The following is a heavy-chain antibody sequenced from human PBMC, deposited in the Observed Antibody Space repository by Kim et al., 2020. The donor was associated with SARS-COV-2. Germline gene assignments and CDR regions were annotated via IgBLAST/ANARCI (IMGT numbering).Heavy chain of an antibody. J-gene: IGHJ4*02. D-gene: IGHD3-16*01. CDR1: GFTFSSYW. V-gene: IGHV3-74*01. CDR2: VNSDGSST. CDR3: ASLSTGYVWDKVDY. Sequence: GGSLRLSCVASGFTFSSYWMHWVRQAPGKGLVWVSRVNSDGSSTSYADSVTGRVTISRDNARNTLYLQMNSLRAEDTAVYYCASLSTGYVWDKVDYWGQGTLVTVSS.